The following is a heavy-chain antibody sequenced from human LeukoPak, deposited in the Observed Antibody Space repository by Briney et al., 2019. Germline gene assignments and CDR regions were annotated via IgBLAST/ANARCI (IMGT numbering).Heavy chain of an antibody. CDR1: GFTFSDYY. J-gene: IGHJ6*03. Sequence: GGSLRLSCAASGFTFSDYYMSWIRQAPGKGLEWVSYISSSGSTIYYADSVKGRFTISRDNSKNTLYLQMNSLRTEDTAVYYCARVLHQLLFSYYYYMDVWGKGTTVTVSS. D-gene: IGHD2-2*01. V-gene: IGHV3-11*04. CDR3: ARVLHQLLFSYYYYMDV. CDR2: ISSSGSTI.